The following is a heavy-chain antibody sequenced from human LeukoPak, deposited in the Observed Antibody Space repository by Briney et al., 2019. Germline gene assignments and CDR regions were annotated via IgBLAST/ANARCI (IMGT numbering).Heavy chain of an antibody. CDR2: ISSSGGNI. Sequence: GGSLRPSCVVSGFDLSDYYMSWIRQAPGKGLEWISYISSSGGNIYFADSVKGRFTMSRDNARGSLYLQMNSLRADDTAIYYCARRRDYFDYWGQGTLVTVSS. J-gene: IGHJ4*02. CDR3: ARRRDYFDY. V-gene: IGHV3-11*01. CDR1: GFDLSDYY.